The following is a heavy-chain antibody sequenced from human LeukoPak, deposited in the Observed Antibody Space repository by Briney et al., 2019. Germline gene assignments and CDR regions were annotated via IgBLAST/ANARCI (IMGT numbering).Heavy chain of an antibody. J-gene: IGHJ5*02. V-gene: IGHV4-39*01. CDR2: IYYSGST. CDR1: GFTFSSYA. CDR3: ARRIRGATANRFDP. D-gene: IGHD3-10*01. Sequence: GSLRLSCAASGFTFSSYAMSWVRQPPGKGLEWIGSIYYSGSTYYSPSLKSRVTISVDTSKNQFSLKLSSVTAADTAVYYCARRIRGATANRFDPWGQGTLVTVSS.